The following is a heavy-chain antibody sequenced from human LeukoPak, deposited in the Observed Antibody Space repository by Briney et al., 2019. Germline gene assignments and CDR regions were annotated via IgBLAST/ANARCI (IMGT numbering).Heavy chain of an antibody. CDR3: ARELLWFGELYQNYFDY. CDR1: GGSFSGYY. D-gene: IGHD3-10*01. CDR2: INHSGST. V-gene: IGHV4-34*01. Sequence: SETLSRTCAVYGGSFSGYYWSWIRQPPGKGLEWIGEINHSGSTNYNPSLKSRVTISVDTSKNQFSLKLSSVTAADTAVYYCARELLWFGELYQNYFDYWGQGTLVTVSS. J-gene: IGHJ4*02.